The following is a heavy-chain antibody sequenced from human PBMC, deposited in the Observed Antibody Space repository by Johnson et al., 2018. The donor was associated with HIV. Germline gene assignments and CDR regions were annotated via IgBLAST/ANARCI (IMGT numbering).Heavy chain of an antibody. CDR2: VKSKTDGGTI. J-gene: IGHJ3*02. D-gene: IGHD3-10*01. Sequence: VQLVESGGGLVQPGGSLRLSCAASGFTFSNAWMSWVRQAPGKGLEWVGRVKSKTDGGTIDYAAAVKGRFIISRDDSKNTLYLQMNGLKTEDTAVYYCTTMSALWFGDLHVLGDGCDIWGQGTMVTVSS. CDR1: GFTFSNAW. CDR3: TTMSALWFGDLHVLGDGCDI. V-gene: IGHV3-15*01.